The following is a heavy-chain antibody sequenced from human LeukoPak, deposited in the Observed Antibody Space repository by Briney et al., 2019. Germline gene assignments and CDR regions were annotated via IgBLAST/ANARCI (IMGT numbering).Heavy chain of an antibody. CDR3: ARAPLRSGSSYYFDY. V-gene: IGHV3-7*04. CDR1: GFTLSSYW. Sequence: GGSLRLSCAASGFTLSSYWMNWVRQAPGKGLEWMANINQDGSEKYYVDSVQGRFTISRDNAKNSLYLQMNSLRAEDTAVYYCARAPLRSGSSYYFDYWGQGTLVTVSS. CDR2: INQDGSEK. D-gene: IGHD1-26*01. J-gene: IGHJ4*02.